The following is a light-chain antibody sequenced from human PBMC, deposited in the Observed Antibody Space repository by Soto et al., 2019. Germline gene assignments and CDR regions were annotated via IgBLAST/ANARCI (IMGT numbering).Light chain of an antibody. CDR3: QQSGSSPYT. J-gene: IGKJ2*01. Sequence: EIVLTQSPATLSLSLGERATLSCRASQGVSSSDLAWYQQKPGKAPRLLIYVASNRATGIPDRFSGSGSGTDFTLTISRLQPEDFAVYYCQQSGSSPYTFGQGTKLEIK. V-gene: IGKV3-20*01. CDR2: VAS. CDR1: QGVSSSD.